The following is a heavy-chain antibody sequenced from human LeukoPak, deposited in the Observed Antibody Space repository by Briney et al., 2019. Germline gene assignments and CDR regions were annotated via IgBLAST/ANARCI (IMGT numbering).Heavy chain of an antibody. CDR3: ANDGKDYGDRREFHYYFDH. Sequence: GGSLRLSCAASGFTLVSNAIRSVRQARGKGGEWDAAISGSGDSTNYADSVKGRFTIARDNSKNTRYLQMNSLRAEHTAVWDCANDGKDYGDRREFHYYFDHWGQGTLVTVSS. V-gene: IGHV3-23*01. CDR1: GFTLVSNA. CDR2: ISGSGDST. D-gene: IGHD4-17*01. J-gene: IGHJ4*02.